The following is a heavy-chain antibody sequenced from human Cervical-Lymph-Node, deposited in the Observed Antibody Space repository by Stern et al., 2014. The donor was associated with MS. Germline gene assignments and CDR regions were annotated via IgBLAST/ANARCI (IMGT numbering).Heavy chain of an antibody. CDR3: TRMPTDSSGWYVCGMDV. Sequence: EVQLVESGGGLVQPGGSLRLSWAASGFAFSNYWLHWVRQVPGQGLVWVARINGDVSLTSYADSAKGRFTISRDNAKNTLYLEMNSLRVEDTALYYCTRMPTDSSGWYVCGMDVWGQGTTVTVSS. V-gene: IGHV3-74*02. CDR1: GFAFSNYW. CDR2: INGDVSLT. J-gene: IGHJ6*02. D-gene: IGHD6-19*01.